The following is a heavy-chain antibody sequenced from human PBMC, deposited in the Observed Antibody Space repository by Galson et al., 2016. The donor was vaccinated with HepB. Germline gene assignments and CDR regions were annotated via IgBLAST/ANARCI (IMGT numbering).Heavy chain of an antibody. CDR2: IIPIFGTA. CDR3: ARRWVVSRPPEVYHYFYGMDV. D-gene: IGHD4-23*01. CDR1: GGTSGSYA. Sequence: SVKVSCKASGGTSGSYAISWVRQAPGQGLEWMGGIIPIFGTANYAQNFQGRVTLTADESTSTAYMELSSLRSEDTAVYYCARRWVVSRPPEVYHYFYGMDVWGQGTTVTDSS. J-gene: IGHJ6*02. V-gene: IGHV1-69*13.